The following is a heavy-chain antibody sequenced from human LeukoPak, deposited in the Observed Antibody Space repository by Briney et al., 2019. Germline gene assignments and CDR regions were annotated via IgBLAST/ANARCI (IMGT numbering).Heavy chain of an antibody. D-gene: IGHD5-24*01. CDR2: INPSGGST. V-gene: IGHV1-46*01. Sequence: ASVKVSCKASGYTFTTYYMHWVRQAPGQGLEWMGIINPSGGSTSHAQKFQGRVTMTRDTSTSTVYMELSSLRSEDTAVYYCAREMATTLLDYWGQGTLVTVSS. CDR3: AREMATTLLDY. J-gene: IGHJ4*02. CDR1: GYTFTTYY.